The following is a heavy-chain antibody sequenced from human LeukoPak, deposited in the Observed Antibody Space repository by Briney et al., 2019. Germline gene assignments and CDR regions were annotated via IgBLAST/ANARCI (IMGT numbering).Heavy chain of an antibody. Sequence: GGSLRHSCAVSGFTYSSFWMHEVRQAPGEGLVWVSEVNSDGTITNDADSVEGRITMSSDNAKNAIVLEMNSLRAAETAPYDTTKLAAYCSWGQGAMVTFSS. V-gene: IGHV3-74*01. J-gene: IGHJ5*02. CDR2: VNSDGTIT. CDR1: GFTYSSFW. D-gene: IGHD2-21*01. CDR3: TKLAAYCS.